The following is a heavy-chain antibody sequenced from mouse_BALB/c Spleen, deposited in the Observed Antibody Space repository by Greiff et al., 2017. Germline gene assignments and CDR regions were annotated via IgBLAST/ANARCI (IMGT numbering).Heavy chain of an antibody. J-gene: IGHJ3*01. D-gene: IGHD1-2*01. Sequence: VQLQQSGAELVKPGASVKLSCKASGYTFTSYWMHWVKQRPGQGLEWIGEINPSNGRTNYNEKFKSKATLTVDKSSSTAYMQLSSLTSEDSAVYYCARRNYYGYVGTYWGQGTLVTVSA. CDR3: ARRNYYGYVGTY. V-gene: IGHV1S81*02. CDR2: INPSNGRT. CDR1: GYTFTSYW.